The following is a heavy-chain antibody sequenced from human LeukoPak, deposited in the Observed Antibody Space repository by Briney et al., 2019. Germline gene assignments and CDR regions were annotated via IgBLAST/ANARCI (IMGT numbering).Heavy chain of an antibody. J-gene: IGHJ4*02. CDR2: IWYDGSNK. Sequence: GGSLRLSCAASGFTFSSYGMHWARQAPGKGLEWVAVIWYDGSNKYYADSVKGRFTISRDNSKNTLYLQMNSLRAEDTAVYYCARDRTYGSSPIDYWGQGTLVTVSS. CDR1: GFTFSSYG. V-gene: IGHV3-33*01. D-gene: IGHD6-13*01. CDR3: ARDRTYGSSPIDY.